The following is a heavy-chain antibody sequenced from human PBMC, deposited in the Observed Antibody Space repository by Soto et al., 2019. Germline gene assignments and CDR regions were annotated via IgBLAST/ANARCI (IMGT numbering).Heavy chain of an antibody. CDR2: IIPIFGTA. D-gene: IGHD4-17*01. Sequence: PVKVSCKDSGVTFISYAISWVLKTPGQGREWMGGIIPIFGTANYAQKFQGRVTISADESTSAAYMEPSSLRSEDTAVYYCARDGDDGDYDHWYFDLWGRGTLVTVSS. CDR3: ARDGDDGDYDHWYFDL. V-gene: IGHV1-69*13. J-gene: IGHJ2*01. CDR1: GVTFISYA.